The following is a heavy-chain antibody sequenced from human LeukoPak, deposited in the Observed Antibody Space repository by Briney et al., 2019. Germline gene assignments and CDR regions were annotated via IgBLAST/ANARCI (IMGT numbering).Heavy chain of an antibody. Sequence: GSLRLSCAASGFTFSSYAMSWVRQAPGKGLEWVSAISGSGGSTYYADSVKGRFTISRDNSKNTLYLQMNSLRAEDTAVYYCAKGHTVTPYYYYMDVWGKGTTVTVSS. V-gene: IGHV3-23*01. J-gene: IGHJ6*03. CDR1: GFTFSSYA. D-gene: IGHD4-11*01. CDR2: ISGSGGST. CDR3: AKGHTVTPYYYYMDV.